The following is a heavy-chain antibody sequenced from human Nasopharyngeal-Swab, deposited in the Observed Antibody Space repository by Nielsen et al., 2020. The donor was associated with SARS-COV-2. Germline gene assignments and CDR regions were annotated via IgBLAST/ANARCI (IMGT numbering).Heavy chain of an antibody. CDR2: INGDGSSL. J-gene: IGHJ4*02. Sequence: GESLKISCAASGFTFSNYRTHWVRQAPGKGLVWVSRINGDGSSLNYADFVKGRFTISTDNAKSTLYLEMNSLRAEDTAVYYCARGRGSSTSMIGYWGQGTLVTVSS. CDR1: GFTFSNYR. V-gene: IGHV3-74*01. D-gene: IGHD2/OR15-2a*01. CDR3: ARGRGSSTSMIGY.